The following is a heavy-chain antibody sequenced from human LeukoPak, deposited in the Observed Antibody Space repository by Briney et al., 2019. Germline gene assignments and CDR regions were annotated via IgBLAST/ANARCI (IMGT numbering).Heavy chain of an antibody. CDR1: GGSFSGYY. Sequence: SETLSLTCAVYGGSFSGYYWSWIRQPPGKGLEWIGEINHSGSTNYNPSLKCRVTISVDTSKNQFSLKLSSVTAADTAVYYCARGLMSGSYSDYWGQGTLVTVSS. V-gene: IGHV4-34*01. J-gene: IGHJ4*02. CDR2: INHSGST. CDR3: ARGLMSGSYSDY. D-gene: IGHD1-26*01.